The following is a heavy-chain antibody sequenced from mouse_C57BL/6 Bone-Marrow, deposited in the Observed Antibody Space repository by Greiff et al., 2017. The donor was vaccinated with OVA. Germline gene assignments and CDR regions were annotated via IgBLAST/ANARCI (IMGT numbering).Heavy chain of an antibody. J-gene: IGHJ1*03. Sequence: VKLVESGPGLVQPSQSLSITCTVSGFSLTSYGVHWVRQSPGKGLEWLGVIWSGGSTDYNAAFISRLSISKDNSKSQVFFKMNSLQADDTAIYYCARIWYFDVWGTGTTVTVSS. V-gene: IGHV2-2*01. CDR1: GFSLTSYG. CDR2: IWSGGST. CDR3: ARIWYFDV.